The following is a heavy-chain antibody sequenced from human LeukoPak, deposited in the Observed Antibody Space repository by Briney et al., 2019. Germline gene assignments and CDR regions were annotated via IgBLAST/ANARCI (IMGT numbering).Heavy chain of an antibody. CDR2: ISDDGRHN. CDR3: ARVYLERLTAGYFDH. D-gene: IGHD2-8*01. Sequence: GGSLRLSCAASGFTVSTTYMSWVRQAPGKGLEWVAVISDDGRHNYYADSVKGRFTISRDNSKSTLYLQMNSLRDDDSAAYFCARVYLERLTAGYFDHWGQGTQVTVSP. J-gene: IGHJ4*02. V-gene: IGHV3-30*03. CDR1: GFTVSTTY.